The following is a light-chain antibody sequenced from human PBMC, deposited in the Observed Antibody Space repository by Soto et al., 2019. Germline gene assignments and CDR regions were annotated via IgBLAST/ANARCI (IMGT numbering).Light chain of an antibody. CDR3: ASYTTSSTLV. CDR2: ALT. J-gene: IGLJ2*01. Sequence: QSVLTQPASVSGSPGQSITISCTGTSSDIGGYNFVSWYHQHPGKAPKLLIYALTNRPSGIPDRFSGSKSGNTASLTISGLQAEDGADYYCASYTTSSTLVFGGGTKLTVL. V-gene: IGLV2-14*01. CDR1: SSDIGGYNF.